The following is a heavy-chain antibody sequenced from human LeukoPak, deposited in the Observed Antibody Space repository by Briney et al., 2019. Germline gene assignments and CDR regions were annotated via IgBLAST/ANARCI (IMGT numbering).Heavy chain of an antibody. CDR1: GYTFTSYG. Sequence: ASVKVSCKASGYTFTSYGISWVRQAPGQGLEWMGWISAYNGNTNYAQKLQGRVTMTTDTSTSTAYMELRSLRSDDTAVYYCARDYRPGGYCSSTSCPHPDYWGQGTLVTVSS. CDR3: ARDYRPGGYCSSTSCPHPDY. J-gene: IGHJ4*02. D-gene: IGHD2-2*01. V-gene: IGHV1-18*01. CDR2: ISAYNGNT.